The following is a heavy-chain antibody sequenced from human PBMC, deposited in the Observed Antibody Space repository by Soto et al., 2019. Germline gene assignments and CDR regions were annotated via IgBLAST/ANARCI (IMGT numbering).Heavy chain of an antibody. CDR2: ISGSGGST. CDR1: GFTFSSYA. Sequence: GGSLRLSCAASGFTFSSYAMSWVRQAPGKGLEWVSAISGSGGSTYYADSVKGRFTISRDNSKNTLYLQMNSLRAEDTAVYYCAKDGQLAAVAGNNFDYWGQGTLVTVSS. J-gene: IGHJ4*02. V-gene: IGHV3-23*01. CDR3: AKDGQLAAVAGNNFDY. D-gene: IGHD6-19*01.